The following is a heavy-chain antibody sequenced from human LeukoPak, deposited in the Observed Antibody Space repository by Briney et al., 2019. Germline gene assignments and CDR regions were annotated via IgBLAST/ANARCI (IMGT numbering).Heavy chain of an antibody. V-gene: IGHV3-30*06. CDR3: ARDYYDSSGYGQHCDY. CDR2: TSYDGSDN. J-gene: IGHJ4*02. Sequence: GGFLRLSCAASGFTFSSYGMHWVRQAPGKGLEWMAVTSYDGSDNYYPDSVRGRFTISRDNSKNTLYLQMNSLRAEDTAVYYCARDYYDSSGYGQHCDYWGQGTLVTVSS. D-gene: IGHD3-22*01. CDR1: GFTFSSYG.